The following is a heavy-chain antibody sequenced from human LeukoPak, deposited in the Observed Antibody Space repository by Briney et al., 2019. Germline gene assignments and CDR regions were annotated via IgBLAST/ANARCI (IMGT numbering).Heavy chain of an antibody. CDR1: GFTFSDYY. J-gene: IGHJ1*01. V-gene: IGHV3-11*04. Sequence: GGSLRLSCAASGFTFSDYYMNWVRQAPGKGLEWVSYISSSGSTIYYADSVKGLFTISRDNAKNSLYLQMNSLRPEDTAVYYCARQGSYGDLAGYFQDWGQGTLVTVSS. CDR3: ARQGSYGDLAGYFQD. CDR2: ISSSGSTI. D-gene: IGHD3-10*01.